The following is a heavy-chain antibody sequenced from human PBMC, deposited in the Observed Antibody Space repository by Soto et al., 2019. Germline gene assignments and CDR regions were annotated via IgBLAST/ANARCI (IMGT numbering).Heavy chain of an antibody. J-gene: IGHJ5*02. V-gene: IGHV4-30-4*01. CDR2: IYYSGST. D-gene: IGHD2-15*01. CDR3: AKSGGVVAAVNWFDP. Sequence: SETLSLTCTVSGGSISSGDYYWSWIRQPPGKGLEWIGYIYYSGSTYYNPSLKSRVTISVDTSKNQFSLKLSSVTAADTAVYYCAKSGGVVAAVNWFDPWGQGTLVTVSS. CDR1: GGSISSGDYY.